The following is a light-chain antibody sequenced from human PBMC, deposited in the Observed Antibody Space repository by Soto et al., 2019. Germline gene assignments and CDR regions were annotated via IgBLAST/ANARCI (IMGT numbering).Light chain of an antibody. Sequence: EIVLTQSPATLSLSPGERATLSCRASQSVSSYLAWYQLKPGQAPRLLVFDASHRTTGTPARFSGSGSGTDFTLTISSLEPEDFAVYSCQQRSNWPKTFGQGTKLEIK. V-gene: IGKV3-11*01. CDR1: QSVSSY. J-gene: IGKJ2*01. CDR2: DAS. CDR3: QQRSNWPKT.